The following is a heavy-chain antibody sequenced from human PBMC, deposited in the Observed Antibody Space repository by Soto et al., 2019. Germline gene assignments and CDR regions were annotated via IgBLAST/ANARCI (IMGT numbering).Heavy chain of an antibody. CDR1: GFTFSMHS. D-gene: IGHD3-22*01. Sequence: EVPLVESGGGLVQPGGSLRLSCSASGFTFSMHSMHWVRQTPGKALEYVSAISRDGRSTFYADSVKGRFTISRDNSKNTLYLRMNSLRSADTAVYYCVKEANPFISTLVVLIFDYWGQGTQVTVSS. V-gene: IGHV3-64D*08. J-gene: IGHJ4*02. CDR2: ISRDGRST. CDR3: VKEANPFISTLVVLIFDY.